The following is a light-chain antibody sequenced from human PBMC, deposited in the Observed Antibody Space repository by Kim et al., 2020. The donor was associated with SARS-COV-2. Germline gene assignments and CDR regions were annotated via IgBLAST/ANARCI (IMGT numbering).Light chain of an antibody. CDR2: GAS. CDR1: QSVSSNY. J-gene: IGKJ3*01. V-gene: IGKV3-20*01. CDR3: QQYGSLPFT. Sequence: SPGESATLSCRASQSVSSNYLTWYQQNPGQAPRLLIYGASTRATGIPDKFAGSGSGTDFTLTISRLEPEDFAVYYCQQYGSLPFTFGPGTKVDIK.